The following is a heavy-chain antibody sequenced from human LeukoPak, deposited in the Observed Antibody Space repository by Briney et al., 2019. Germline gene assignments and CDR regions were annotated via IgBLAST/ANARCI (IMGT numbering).Heavy chain of an antibody. V-gene: IGHV3-9*01. Sequence: PGGSLRLSCAASGFTFDDYAMHWVRQAPGKGLEWVSGISWNSGNIGYADSVKGRFTISRDNSMNTLYLQMNSLRAEDTAVYYCAKVRWGSDNALDSWGQGTLVTGSS. CDR2: ISWNSGNI. CDR3: AKVRWGSDNALDS. D-gene: IGHD3-16*01. CDR1: GFTFDDYA. J-gene: IGHJ4*02.